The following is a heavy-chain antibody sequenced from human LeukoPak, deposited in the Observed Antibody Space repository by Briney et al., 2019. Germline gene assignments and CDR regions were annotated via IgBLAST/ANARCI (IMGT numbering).Heavy chain of an antibody. D-gene: IGHD1-26*01. J-gene: IGHJ4*02. V-gene: IGHV4-61*08. CDR1: GASVGSAGYH. CDR3: ARTQSQSGSYRYYFGY. Sequence: SETLSLTCTVSGASVGSAGYHWSWIRQPPGGGLEWVGYIYYISNTNYNPSLKSRVTMSVDPSKNQFALKLNSVTAADTAVYYCARTQSQSGSYRYYFGYWGQGTLVTVSS. CDR2: IYYISNT.